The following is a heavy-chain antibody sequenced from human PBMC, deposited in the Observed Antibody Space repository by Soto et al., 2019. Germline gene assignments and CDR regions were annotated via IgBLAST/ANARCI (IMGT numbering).Heavy chain of an antibody. CDR2: INPQSGDT. CDR3: ARTREWQLSLYSFDQ. Sequence: GASVKVSCKASGYTLTTYFIHWVRQAPGQGLEWMGIINPQSGDTTYAQKFQGRVTLTRDTSTSTAYMEVSSLRSEDTAVYYCARTREWQLSLYSFDQWGQGTLVTVSS. V-gene: IGHV1-46*01. J-gene: IGHJ4*02. CDR1: GYTLTTYF. D-gene: IGHD1-26*01.